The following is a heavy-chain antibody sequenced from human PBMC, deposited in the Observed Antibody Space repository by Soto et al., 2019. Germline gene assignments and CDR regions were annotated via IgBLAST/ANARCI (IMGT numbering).Heavy chain of an antibody. V-gene: IGHV3-15*01. J-gene: IGHJ4*02. CDR2: LKSKTDGGTT. CDR1: GFTFSNAW. Sequence: EVQLVESGGGLVKPGGSLRLSCAASGFTFSNAWMTWVRQAPGKGLEWVGRLKSKTDGGTTDYAAPVKGRFTISRDDSKNTLYLQMNSLKTEDTAMYYCTTDGGTIFEPPEFDYWGQGTQVTVSS. D-gene: IGHD3-3*01. CDR3: TTDGGTIFEPPEFDY.